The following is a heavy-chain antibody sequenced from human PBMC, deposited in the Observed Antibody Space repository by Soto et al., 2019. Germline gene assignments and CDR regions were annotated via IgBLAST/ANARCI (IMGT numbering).Heavy chain of an antibody. J-gene: IGHJ6*02. Sequence: QITLKESGPTLVKPTQTLTLTCTFSGFSLSTSGVGVVWIRQPPGKALEWLALIYWDGDERYSPFLKSRLTIPKDTAKNQVALTMTNMDPVDTATYYCAHKGGRGAGMDVWGQGTTVTVSS. D-gene: IGHD2-15*01. CDR1: GFSLSTSGVG. V-gene: IGHV2-5*02. CDR3: AHKGGRGAGMDV. CDR2: IYWDGDE.